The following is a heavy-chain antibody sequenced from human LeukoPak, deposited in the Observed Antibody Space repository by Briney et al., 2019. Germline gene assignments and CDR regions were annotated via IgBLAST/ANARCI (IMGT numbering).Heavy chain of an antibody. CDR1: GYSFTSYW. CDR2: IDPSDSYT. J-gene: IGHJ6*04. Sequence: GKSLKISCKGSGYSFTSYWISWVRQMPGKGLEWMGRIDPSDSYTNYSPSFQGHVTISADKSISTAYLQWGSLKASDTAMYYCATVDTAMVTRDSYYYGMDVWGKGTTVTVSS. D-gene: IGHD5-18*01. V-gene: IGHV5-10-1*01. CDR3: ATVDTAMVTRDSYYYGMDV.